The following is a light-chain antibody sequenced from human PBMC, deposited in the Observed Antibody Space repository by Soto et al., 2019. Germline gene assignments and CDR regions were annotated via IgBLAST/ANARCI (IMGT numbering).Light chain of an antibody. V-gene: IGKV3-20*01. Sequence: EIVLTQSPGTLSLSPGERATLSCRASQSVSSSYLAGYQQKPGQAPRLLIYGASSRATGIPDRFSGSGSGTAVTLTISRLEPEDFAVYYCQQYGSSPTWTFGQGTKVEIK. CDR2: GAS. J-gene: IGKJ1*01. CDR3: QQYGSSPTWT. CDR1: QSVSSSY.